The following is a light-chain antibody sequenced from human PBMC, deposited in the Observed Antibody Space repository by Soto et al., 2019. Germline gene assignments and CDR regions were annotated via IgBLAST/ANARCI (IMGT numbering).Light chain of an antibody. J-gene: IGKJ4*01. CDR2: GAS. Sequence: EIVMTQSPATLSVSPGERATLPCRASQSINNNLAWYQQKPGQAPRLLIYGASTGATGIPARFSGSGSGTEFTLTISSLQSEDFAVYYCQQYNNWPPLTFGGGTKVEIK. CDR3: QQYNNWPPLT. CDR1: QSINNN. V-gene: IGKV3-15*01.